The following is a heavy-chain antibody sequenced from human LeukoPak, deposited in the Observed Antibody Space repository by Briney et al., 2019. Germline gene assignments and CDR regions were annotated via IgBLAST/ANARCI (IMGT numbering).Heavy chain of an antibody. CDR2: ISSSGSTI. CDR3: ARERTVGYDFWSGPLGEYYYSMDV. J-gene: IGHJ6*02. CDR1: GFTFSSYE. D-gene: IGHD3-3*01. Sequence: GGSLRLSCAASGFTFSSYEMNWVRQAPGKGLEWVSYISSSGSTIYYADSVKGRFTISRDNAKNSLYLQMNSLRAEDTAVYYCARERTVGYDFWSGPLGEYYYSMDVWGQGTTVTVSS. V-gene: IGHV3-48*03.